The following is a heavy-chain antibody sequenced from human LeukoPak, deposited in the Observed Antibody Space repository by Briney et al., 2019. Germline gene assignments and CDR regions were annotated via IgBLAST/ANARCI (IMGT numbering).Heavy chain of an antibody. CDR2: VWSDSSNK. CDR1: GFTFGFYG. V-gene: IGHV3-33*06. J-gene: IGHJ6*03. CDR3: AKSFRNPRNYYYYYDV. Sequence: GGSLRLSCVGSGFTFGFYGMHWVRQAPGKGLEWVANVWSDSSNKYYADSVKGRFTISRENSKNTVYLQMNSLSVEDTAVYYCAKSFRNPRNYYYYYDVWGKGTAVTVAS.